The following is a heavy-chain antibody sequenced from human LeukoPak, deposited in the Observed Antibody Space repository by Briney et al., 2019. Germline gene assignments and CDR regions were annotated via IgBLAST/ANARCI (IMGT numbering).Heavy chain of an antibody. Sequence: GESLKISCKGSGYSFTSYWIGWVRQMPGKGVEWMGIIYPGDSDTRYSPSFQAQVTISADKSISTAYLQWSSLKASDTAMYYCARQYVSSGWYSPFDYWGQGTLVTVSS. CDR2: IYPGDSDT. V-gene: IGHV5-51*01. D-gene: IGHD6-19*01. CDR3: ARQYVSSGWYSPFDY. CDR1: GYSFTSYW. J-gene: IGHJ4*02.